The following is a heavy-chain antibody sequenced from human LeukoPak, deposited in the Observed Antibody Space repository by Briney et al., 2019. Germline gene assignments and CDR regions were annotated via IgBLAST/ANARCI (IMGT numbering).Heavy chain of an antibody. Sequence: SETLSLTCSVSGGSIGTNYWSWIRQVPGKGLEWIGYNSYSGSSNYNPSLKSRVTISVDTSKTQFSLYLNSVTAADTAVYYCARSDTHHIHSSSWHFDYWGQGTLVTVSS. D-gene: IGHD6-13*01. CDR1: GGSIGTNY. CDR2: NSYSGSS. CDR3: ARSDTHHIHSSSWHFDY. V-gene: IGHV4-59*01. J-gene: IGHJ4*02.